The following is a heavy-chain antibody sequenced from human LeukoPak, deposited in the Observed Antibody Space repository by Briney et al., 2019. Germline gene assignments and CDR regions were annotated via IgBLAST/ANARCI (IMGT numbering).Heavy chain of an antibody. Sequence: ASVKVSCKASGYTFTSYDINWVRQATGQGLEWMGWMNPNGGNTGYAQKFQGRVTMTRNTSISTAYMELSSLRSEDTAVYYCARWVSGSFAEYGMDVWGQGTTVTVSS. CDR3: ARWVSGSFAEYGMDV. J-gene: IGHJ6*02. CDR2: MNPNGGNT. CDR1: GYTFTSYD. V-gene: IGHV1-8*01. D-gene: IGHD1-26*01.